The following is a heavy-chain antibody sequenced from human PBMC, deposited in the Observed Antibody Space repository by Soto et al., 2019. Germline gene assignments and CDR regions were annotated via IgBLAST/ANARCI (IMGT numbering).Heavy chain of an antibody. V-gene: IGHV4-4*07. CDR1: GASISGFY. Sequence: PSETLSLTCTVSGASISGFYWSWIRKSAGKGLEWIGRIYATGTTDYNPSLKSRVMMSVDTSKKQFSLKLRSVTAADTAVYYCVRDGTKTLRDWFDPWGQGMSVTLSS. D-gene: IGHD1-1*01. CDR2: IYATGTT. J-gene: IGHJ5*02. CDR3: VRDGTKTLRDWFDP.